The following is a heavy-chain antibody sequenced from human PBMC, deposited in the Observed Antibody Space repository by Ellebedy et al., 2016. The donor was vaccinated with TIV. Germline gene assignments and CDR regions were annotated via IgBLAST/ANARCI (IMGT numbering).Heavy chain of an antibody. V-gene: IGHV1-8*01. Sequence: AASVKVSCKASGYTFTSYDINWVRQATGQGLEWMGWMNPNSGSTGYAQKFQGRVTMTRNTSISTAYMELSSLRSEDTAVYYCARDPDYSNREYYFDYWGQGTLVTVSS. CDR1: GYTFTSYD. CDR2: MNPNSGST. D-gene: IGHD4-11*01. J-gene: IGHJ4*02. CDR3: ARDPDYSNREYYFDY.